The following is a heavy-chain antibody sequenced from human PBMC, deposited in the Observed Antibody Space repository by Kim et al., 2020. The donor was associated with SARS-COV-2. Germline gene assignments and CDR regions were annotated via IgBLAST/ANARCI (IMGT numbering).Heavy chain of an antibody. CDR2: IYYSGST. D-gene: IGHD1-1*01. CDR1: GGSISSSSYY. CDR3: ARDWLERSYFDY. Sequence: SETLSLTCTVSGGSISSSSYYWGWIRQPPGKGLEWIGSIYYSGSTYYNPSLKSRVTISVDTSKNQFSLKLSSVTAADTAVYYCARDWLERSYFDYLGQGTLVTVSS. V-gene: IGHV4-39*07. J-gene: IGHJ4*02.